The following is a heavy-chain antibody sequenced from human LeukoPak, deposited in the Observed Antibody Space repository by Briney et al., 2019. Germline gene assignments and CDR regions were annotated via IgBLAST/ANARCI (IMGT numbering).Heavy chain of an antibody. CDR3: AREGGYYYDSSGYYFRYNWFDP. CDR1: GYTFTGYY. CDR2: INPNSGGT. D-gene: IGHD3-22*01. V-gene: IGHV1-2*02. J-gene: IGHJ5*02. Sequence: GASVKVSCKASGYTFTGYYMHWVRQAPGQGLEWMGWINPNSGGTNYAQKFQGRVTMTRDTSINTAYMELSRLRSDDTAVYYCAREGGYYYDSSGYYFRYNWFDPWGQGTLVTVSS.